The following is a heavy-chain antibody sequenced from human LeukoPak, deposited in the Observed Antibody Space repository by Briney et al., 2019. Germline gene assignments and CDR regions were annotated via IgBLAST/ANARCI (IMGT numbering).Heavy chain of an antibody. D-gene: IGHD5-24*01. Sequence: SVKVSCKASGGTFSSYAISWVRQAPGQGLEWMGGIIPIFGTANYAQKFQGRVTITADKSTSTAYMELSSLRSEDTAVYYCAAQEEMATISFDYRGQGTLVTVSS. CDR1: GGTFSSYA. CDR2: IIPIFGTA. J-gene: IGHJ4*02. V-gene: IGHV1-69*06. CDR3: AAQEEMATISFDY.